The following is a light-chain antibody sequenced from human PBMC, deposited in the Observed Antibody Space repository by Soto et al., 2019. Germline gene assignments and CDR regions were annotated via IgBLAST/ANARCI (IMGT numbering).Light chain of an antibody. J-gene: IGLJ2*01. CDR1: SSDIGNYNY. CDR2: GVS. CDR3: SSFTGSSAVV. V-gene: IGLV2-14*01. Sequence: QSALTQPASVSGSPGQSITISCSGNSSDIGNYNYVSWYQQHPGKAPRLMIYGVSDRPSGVSNRFSGSKSGNTASLTISGLQPEDEADYYCSSFTGSSAVVFGGGTKLTVL.